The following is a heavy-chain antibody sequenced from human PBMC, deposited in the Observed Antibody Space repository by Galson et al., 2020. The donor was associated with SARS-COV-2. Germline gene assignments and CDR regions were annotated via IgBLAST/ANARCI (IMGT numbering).Heavy chain of an antibody. CDR2: INHSGST. V-gene: IGHV4-34*01. CDR3: ARALIGGSYYF. CDR1: GGSFSGYY. D-gene: IGHD1-26*01. Sequence: ETLSLTCAVYGGSFSGYYWSWIRQPPGKGLEWIGEINHSGSTNYNPSLKSRVTISVDTSKNQFSLKLSSVTAADTAVYYCARALIGGSYYFWGQGTMVTVSS. J-gene: IGHJ3*01.